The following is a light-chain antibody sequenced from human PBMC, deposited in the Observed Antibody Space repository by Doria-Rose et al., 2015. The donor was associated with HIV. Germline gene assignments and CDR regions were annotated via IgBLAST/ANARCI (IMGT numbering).Light chain of an antibody. V-gene: IGKV4-1*01. CDR2: WAS. J-gene: IGKJ3*01. CDR1: QSLLYTSKNY. CDR3: QQYYDTPS. Sequence: DIRVTQSPESLGMSLGERATLNCKSNQSLLYTSKNYLAWYQQKPGQPPKLLIYWASTRQSGVTARFSGSGSGTDFTPTISSLEAGDVAVYYCQQYYDTPSFGPGATVDIK.